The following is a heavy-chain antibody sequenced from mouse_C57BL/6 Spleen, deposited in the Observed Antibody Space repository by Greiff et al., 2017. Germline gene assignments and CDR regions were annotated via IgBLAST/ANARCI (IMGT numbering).Heavy chain of an antibody. V-gene: IGHV3-8*01. J-gene: IGHJ4*01. CDR3: ARELRLRGAMDY. D-gene: IGHD3-2*02. CDR1: GYSITSDY. Sequence: VHVKQSGPGLAKPSQTLSLTCSVTGYSITSDYWNWIRNFPGNKLEYMGYISYSGSTYYNPSLKSRISITRDTSKNQYYLQLNSVTTEDTATYYCARELRLRGAMDYWGQGTSVTVSS. CDR2: ISYSGST.